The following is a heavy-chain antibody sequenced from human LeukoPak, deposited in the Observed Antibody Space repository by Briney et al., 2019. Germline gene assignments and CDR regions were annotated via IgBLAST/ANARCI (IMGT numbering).Heavy chain of an antibody. CDR1: GFTFSSYA. Sequence: GGSLRLSCAASGFTFSSYAMSWVRQAPGKGLEWVSAISGSGGSTYYADSVKGRFTISRDNSKNTLYLQMNSLRAEDTAVYYCAKAPVGGGYDFWSGYSNFDYWGQGTLVTVSS. D-gene: IGHD3-3*01. CDR3: AKAPVGGGYDFWSGYSNFDY. V-gene: IGHV3-23*01. J-gene: IGHJ4*02. CDR2: ISGSGGST.